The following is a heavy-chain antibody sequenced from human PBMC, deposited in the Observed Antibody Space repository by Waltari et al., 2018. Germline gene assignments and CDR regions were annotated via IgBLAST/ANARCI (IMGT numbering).Heavy chain of an antibody. J-gene: IGHJ2*01. CDR1: GFSVSANS. Sequence: EVQLVESGGGLVQPGGSLRLSCVASGFSVSANSMNWVRPAPGKGLEWVSVIYSDDSTDYADSVKGRFTIFRDNSKNTVYLQMNSLRPEDTAVYYCARAFGYCSGVSCSYWYFDLWGRGTLSAVSS. D-gene: IGHD2-15*01. CDR2: IYSDDST. V-gene: IGHV3-66*02. CDR3: ARAFGYCSGVSCSYWYFDL.